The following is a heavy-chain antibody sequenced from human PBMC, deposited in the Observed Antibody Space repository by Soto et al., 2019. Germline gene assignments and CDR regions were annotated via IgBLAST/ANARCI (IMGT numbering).Heavy chain of an antibody. D-gene: IGHD1-1*01. Sequence: EVFLVESGGGLVKPGGSLRLSCAASGFTFSTYSMNWVRQAPGRGLEWVSSISSSSNYIYYGDAVKGRCTISRDNAKNSLFLQMNSLRVDDTAVYYCARTGDGHHDFLDYWGQGALVSVSS. V-gene: IGHV3-21*06. J-gene: IGHJ4*02. CDR2: ISSSSNYI. CDR3: ARTGDGHHDFLDY. CDR1: GFTFSTYS.